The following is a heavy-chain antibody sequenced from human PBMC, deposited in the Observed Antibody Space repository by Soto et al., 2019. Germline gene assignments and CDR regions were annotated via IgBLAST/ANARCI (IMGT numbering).Heavy chain of an antibody. J-gene: IGHJ4*02. V-gene: IGHV3-23*01. D-gene: IGHD5-18*01. CDR2: ITYNGDNT. CDR1: GFTFSSYA. CDR3: ARYIRGPTVFYFGF. Sequence: WALSLSCVASGFTFSSYAMTWVRQAPGKGLEWVSVITYNGDNTYYADSVKGRFTISRDNSKDTVHLQMNSLRAEDTAVYYCARYIRGPTVFYFGFWGPGVLVTVSS.